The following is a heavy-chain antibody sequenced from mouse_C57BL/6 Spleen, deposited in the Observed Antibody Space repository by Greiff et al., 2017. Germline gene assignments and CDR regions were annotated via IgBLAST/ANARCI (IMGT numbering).Heavy chain of an antibody. CDR3: AREGHYAYDPFAY. Sequence: QVQLQQPGAELVKPGASVKLSCKASGYTFTSYWMHWVKQRPGQGLEWIGMIYPNSGSNNYNEKFKSKATLTVDKSSSTAYMQLSSLTSEDSAVYYCAREGHYAYDPFAYWGQGTLVTVSA. J-gene: IGHJ3*01. D-gene: IGHD2-2*01. V-gene: IGHV1-64*01. CDR1: GYTFTSYW. CDR2: IYPNSGSN.